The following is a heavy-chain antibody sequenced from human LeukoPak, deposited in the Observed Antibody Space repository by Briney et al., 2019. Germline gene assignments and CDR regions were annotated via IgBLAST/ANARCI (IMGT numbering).Heavy chain of an antibody. V-gene: IGHV3-30-3*01. Sequence: GGSLRLSCAASGFTFSSYAMHWVRQAPGKGLEWVAVISYDGSNKYYADSVKGRFTISRDNSKNTLHLQMNSLRAEDTAVYYCARDTIFGVVIIPPGGYFDYWGQGTLVTVSS. CDR3: ARDTIFGVVIIPPGGYFDY. J-gene: IGHJ4*02. CDR1: GFTFSSYA. CDR2: ISYDGSNK. D-gene: IGHD3-3*01.